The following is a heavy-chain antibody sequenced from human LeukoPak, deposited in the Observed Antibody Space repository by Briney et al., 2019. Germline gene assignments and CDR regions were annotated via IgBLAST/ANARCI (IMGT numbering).Heavy chain of an antibody. CDR1: GYTFTGYY. V-gene: IGHV7-4-1*02. J-gene: IGHJ4*02. CDR3: AREAEYYDSSPKGCFDY. Sequence: ASVKVSCKASGYTFTGYYMHWVRQAPGQGLERMGWINTNTGNPTYAQGFTGRFVFSLDTSVSTAYLQISSLKAEDTAVYYCAREAEYYDSSPKGCFDYWGQGTLVTVSS. CDR2: INTNTGNP. D-gene: IGHD3-22*01.